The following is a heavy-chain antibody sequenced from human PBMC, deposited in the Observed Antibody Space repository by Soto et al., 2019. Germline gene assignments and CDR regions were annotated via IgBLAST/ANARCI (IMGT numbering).Heavy chain of an antibody. V-gene: IGHV1-18*01. D-gene: IGHD3-3*01. J-gene: IGHJ5*02. Sequence: ASVKISCKASGYTFTSYGISWVRQAAGQGLEWMGWISAYNGNTNYAQKLQGRVTMTTDTSTSTAYMELRSLRSDDTAVYYCARDYDFWSGYFRRWGNWFDPWGQGTLVTVSS. CDR1: GYTFTSYG. CDR3: ARDYDFWSGYFRRWGNWFDP. CDR2: ISAYNGNT.